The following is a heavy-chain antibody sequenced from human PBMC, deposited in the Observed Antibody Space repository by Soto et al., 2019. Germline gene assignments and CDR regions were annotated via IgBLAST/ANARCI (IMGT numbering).Heavy chain of an antibody. Sequence: EVQLVESGGGLVQPGGSLKLSCAASGFTFSGSAMHWVRQASGKGLEWVGRIRSKANSYATAYAASVKGRFTISRDDSKNTAYLQMTSLKTEDTAVYYCTSLDYGADYWGQGTLVTVSS. V-gene: IGHV3-73*02. CDR3: TSLDYGADY. CDR1: GFTFSGSA. D-gene: IGHD4-17*01. J-gene: IGHJ4*02. CDR2: IRSKANSYAT.